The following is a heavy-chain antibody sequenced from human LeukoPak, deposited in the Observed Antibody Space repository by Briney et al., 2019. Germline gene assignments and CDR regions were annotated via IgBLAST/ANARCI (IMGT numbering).Heavy chain of an antibody. Sequence: PSETLSLTCTVSGGSISSYYWSWIRQPAGKGLEWIGRIYTSGSINYNPSLKSRVTMSVDTSKNQFSLKLSSVTAADTAVYYCAREIVVVVAATYIWFDPWGQGTLVTVSS. CDR2: IYTSGSI. D-gene: IGHD2-15*01. CDR1: GGSISSYY. V-gene: IGHV4-4*07. J-gene: IGHJ5*02. CDR3: AREIVVVVAATYIWFDP.